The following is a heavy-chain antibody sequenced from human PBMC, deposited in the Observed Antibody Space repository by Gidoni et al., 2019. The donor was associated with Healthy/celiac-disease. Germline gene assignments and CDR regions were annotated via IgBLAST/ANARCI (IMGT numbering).Heavy chain of an antibody. CDR3: ARVLKTDFWSGIWFDP. D-gene: IGHD3-3*01. CDR1: AFTFSSYS. CDR2: ISSSRSTI. Sequence: EVQLVESGGVLVQPGGSLRLSCAASAFTFSSYSMNWVRQAPGKGLEWGSYISSSRSTIYYADSVKGRFTISRDNAKNSLYLQMNSLRAEDTAVYYCARVLKTDFWSGIWFDPWGQGTLVTVSS. V-gene: IGHV3-48*01. J-gene: IGHJ5*02.